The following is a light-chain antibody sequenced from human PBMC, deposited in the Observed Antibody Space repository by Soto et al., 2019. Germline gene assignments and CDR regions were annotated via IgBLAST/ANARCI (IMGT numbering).Light chain of an antibody. CDR2: DVS. CDR1: SSDIGGYNF. CDR3: SSHISGGTPWV. Sequence: QSVLTQPASVSGSPGQLITISCTGTSSDIGGYNFVSWYQEVPGKAPKLIIYDVSIRPSGVSNRFSGSKSGNTASLTISGLQAEDEADYHCSSHISGGTPWVFGGGTKLTVL. V-gene: IGLV2-14*01. J-gene: IGLJ2*01.